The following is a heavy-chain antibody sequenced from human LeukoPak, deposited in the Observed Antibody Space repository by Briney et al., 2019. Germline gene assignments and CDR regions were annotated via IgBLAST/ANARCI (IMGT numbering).Heavy chain of an antibody. V-gene: IGHV1-2*02. CDR3: ARPYSSGWSASPKYFGY. CDR1: GYTFTGYY. D-gene: IGHD6-19*01. Sequence: ASVKVSCKASGYTFTGYYMHWVRQAPGQGLEWMGWINPNSGGTNYAQKFQGRVTMTRDTSISTAYMELSRLRSDDTAVYYCARPYSSGWSASPKYFGYWGQGTLVTVSS. CDR2: INPNSGGT. J-gene: IGHJ4*02.